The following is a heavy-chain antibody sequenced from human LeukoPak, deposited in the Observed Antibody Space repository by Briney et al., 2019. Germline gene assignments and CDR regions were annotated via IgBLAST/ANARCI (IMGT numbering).Heavy chain of an antibody. J-gene: IGHJ5*02. CDR2: IIPILGIA. CDR3: ARDVHSNFNWFDP. V-gene: IGHV1-69*04. Sequence: ASVKVSCKASGGTFSSYAISWVRQAPGQGLEWMGRIIPILGIANYAQKFQGRVTITADKSTSTAYMELSSLRSEDTAVYYCARDVHSNFNWFDPWGQGTLVTVSS. D-gene: IGHD4-11*01. CDR1: GGTFSSYA.